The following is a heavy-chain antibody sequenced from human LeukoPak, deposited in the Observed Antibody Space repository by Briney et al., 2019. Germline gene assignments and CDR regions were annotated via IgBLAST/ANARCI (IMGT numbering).Heavy chain of an antibody. V-gene: IGHV3-23*01. CDR2: ISFSGVNT. CDR1: GFTFTNYG. D-gene: IGHD4-17*01. CDR3: AKGGYDYAEYVDY. Sequence: GGSLRLSCVASGFTFTNYGMSWVRQAPGKGLEWVSRISFSGVNTYYADSVRGRFTISRDKSKNTLYLQMNSLRAEDTAVYYCAKGGYDYAEYVDYWGQGTLVTVSS. J-gene: IGHJ4*02.